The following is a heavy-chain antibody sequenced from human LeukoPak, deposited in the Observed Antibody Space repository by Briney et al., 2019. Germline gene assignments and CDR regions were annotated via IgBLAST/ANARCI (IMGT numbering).Heavy chain of an antibody. Sequence: PSGTLSLTCAVSGGSISSDNWWSWVRQPPGKGLEWVGEIHQSGSTNYSPSLKSRVTITVDKSKSQFSLKLGSVTAADTAVYYCARRNYYDSTGYYNNWGRGTLVTVSS. CDR3: ARRNYYDSTGYYNN. V-gene: IGHV4-4*02. J-gene: IGHJ4*02. CDR2: IHQSGST. CDR1: GGSISSDNW. D-gene: IGHD3-22*01.